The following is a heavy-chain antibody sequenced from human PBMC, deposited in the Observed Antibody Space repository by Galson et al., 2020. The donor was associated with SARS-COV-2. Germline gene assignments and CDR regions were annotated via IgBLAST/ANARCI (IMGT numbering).Heavy chain of an antibody. J-gene: IGHJ4*02. CDR1: GFTFSSHA. V-gene: IGHV3-33*01. D-gene: IGHD6-19*01. Sequence: GGSLTLSCAASGFTFSSHAMHWVRQAPGKGLEWVAQIFFDGSDKYYGDSVKGRFTISRDSSKNTVYLQMNNLRADDTAVYYCARDGQTSSGWAFDYWGQGTRVTVSS. CDR3: ARDGQTSSGWAFDY. CDR2: IFFDGSDK.